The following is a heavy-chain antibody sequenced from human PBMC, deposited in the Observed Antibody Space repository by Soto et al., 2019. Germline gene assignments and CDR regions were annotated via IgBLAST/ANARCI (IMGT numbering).Heavy chain of an antibody. J-gene: IGHJ2*01. D-gene: IGHD3-10*01. CDR1: GGSVSSGSYY. CDR2: IYYSGST. V-gene: IGHV4-61*01. Sequence: QVQLQESGPGLVKPSETLSLTCTVSGGSVSSGSYYWSWIRQPPGKGLEWIGYIYYSGSTNHNPSLKSRVTISVDTSKNQFSMTLSSRNATDTTVYYCARDGSGSYYLGDWYFDLWGRGTLVTVSS. CDR3: ARDGSGSYYLGDWYFDL.